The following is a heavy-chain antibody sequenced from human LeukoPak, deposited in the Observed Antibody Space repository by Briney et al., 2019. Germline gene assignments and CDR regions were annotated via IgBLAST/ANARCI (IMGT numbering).Heavy chain of an antibody. CDR3: AKDQVQWLVGWFDP. CDR1: GLTFSRYA. CDR2: ISGSGGST. Sequence: GASLRLSCAASGLTFSRYAMSWVRQAPGKGLKWVSAISGSGGSTYYADSVKGRFTISRDNSKNTLYLQMNSLRAEDTAVYYCAKDQVQWLVGWFDPWGHGTLVTVSS. V-gene: IGHV3-23*01. J-gene: IGHJ5*02. D-gene: IGHD6-19*01.